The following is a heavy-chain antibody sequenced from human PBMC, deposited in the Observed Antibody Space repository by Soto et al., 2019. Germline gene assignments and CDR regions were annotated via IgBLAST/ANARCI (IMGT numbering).Heavy chain of an antibody. D-gene: IGHD1-1*01. V-gene: IGHV3-7*01. Sequence: GRSLRLSCAASGFNFDNYWMAWVRQAPGKGLEWVANIKQDGSDKNYVDSVKGRFTISRDNAKNSLYLQMNSLRAEDSAVYSCARDTTGILDYWGQGTQVTVSS. CDR2: IKQDGSDK. J-gene: IGHJ4*02. CDR1: GFNFDNYW. CDR3: ARDTTGILDY.